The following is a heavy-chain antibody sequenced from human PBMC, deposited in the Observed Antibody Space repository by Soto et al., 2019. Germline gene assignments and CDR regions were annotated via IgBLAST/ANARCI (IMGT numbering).Heavy chain of an antibody. CDR2: IYYSGST. CDR3: ARAPREDDYGDYGGMDV. J-gene: IGHJ6*02. D-gene: IGHD4-17*01. CDR1: GGSISSYY. V-gene: IGHV4-59*08. Sequence: QVQLQESGPGLVKPSETLSLTCTVSGGSISSYYWSWIRQPPGKGLEWIGYIYYSGSTNYNPSLKSRVTISVDTSKNQLSLKLSSVTAADTAVYYWARAPREDDYGDYGGMDVWGQGTTVTVSS.